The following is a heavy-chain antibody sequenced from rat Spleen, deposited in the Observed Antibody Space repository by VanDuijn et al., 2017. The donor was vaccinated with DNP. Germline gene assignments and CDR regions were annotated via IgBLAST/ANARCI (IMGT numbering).Heavy chain of an antibody. Sequence: EVQLVESGGGLVQPGRSLKLSCAASGFTFSDYAMAWVRQSPTKGLEWVASISTSGGSTYYRDSVKGRFTISRDNAKSTLYLQMDSLRSEDTATYYCATETNYYSGDVGYFDYWGQGLIVTVSS. V-gene: IGHV5-27*01. CDR1: GFTFSDYA. J-gene: IGHJ2*01. CDR2: ISTSGGST. D-gene: IGHD1-1*01. CDR3: ATETNYYSGDVGYFDY.